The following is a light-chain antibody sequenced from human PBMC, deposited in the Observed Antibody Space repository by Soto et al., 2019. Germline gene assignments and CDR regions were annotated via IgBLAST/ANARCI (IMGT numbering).Light chain of an antibody. V-gene: IGKV3-15*01. CDR2: GAS. CDR3: QQNDKWPLT. Sequence: EIVMTQSPATLSVSPGERATLSCRASQSVSSNLAWYQQKPGQPPRLLIYGASTRATGIPARFSGSGSGTEFTLTISSLQSEDFAVYYCQQNDKWPLTFGGGTKVEIK. CDR1: QSVSSN. J-gene: IGKJ4*01.